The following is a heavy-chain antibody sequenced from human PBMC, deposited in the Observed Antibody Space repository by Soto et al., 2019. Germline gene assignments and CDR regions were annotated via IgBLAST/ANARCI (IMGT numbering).Heavy chain of an antibody. CDR1: GYPVTAYY. Sequence: QLHLVQSGAVVKKPEASVTVSCSASGYPVTAYYMHWVRQAPGRGLEWMGGINPATGAAKYTQTFQGRVTMTRDTSTSTVCMELSGLTSGDTAVFYCARGGGVGVAGSAAFDMWGQGTLVTVSS. J-gene: IGHJ3*02. CDR2: INPATGAA. V-gene: IGHV1-2*02. CDR3: ARGGGVGVAGSAAFDM. D-gene: IGHD3-3*01.